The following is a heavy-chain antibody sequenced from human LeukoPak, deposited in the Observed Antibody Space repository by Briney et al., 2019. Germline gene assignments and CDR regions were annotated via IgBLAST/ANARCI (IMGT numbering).Heavy chain of an antibody. V-gene: IGHV3-23*01. CDR3: ARGRDVYYETTPLDY. Sequence: GGSLRLSCAASGFTFSSYAMSWVRQAPGKGLEWVSAISGSGGSTYYADSVKGRFTISRDNSKNTLYLQMNSLRAEDTAVYYCARGRDVYYETTPLDYWGQGTLVTVSS. CDR2: ISGSGGST. CDR1: GFTFSSYA. D-gene: IGHD3-22*01. J-gene: IGHJ4*02.